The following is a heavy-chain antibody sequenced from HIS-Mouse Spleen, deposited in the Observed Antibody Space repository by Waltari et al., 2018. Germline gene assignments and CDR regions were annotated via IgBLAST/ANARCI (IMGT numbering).Heavy chain of an antibody. CDR3: ARGALRGSYYWGEYFQH. D-gene: IGHD1-26*01. J-gene: IGHJ1*01. CDR2: IYHSGST. Sequence: QVQLQESGPGLVKPSETLSLTCTVSGYSITRGYYWGWIRQPPGKGLEWIGSIYHSGSTYYNPSLKSRVTISVDTSKNQFSLKLSSVTAADTAVYYCARGALRGSYYWGEYFQHWGQGTLVTVSS. CDR1: GYSITRGYY. V-gene: IGHV4-38-2*02.